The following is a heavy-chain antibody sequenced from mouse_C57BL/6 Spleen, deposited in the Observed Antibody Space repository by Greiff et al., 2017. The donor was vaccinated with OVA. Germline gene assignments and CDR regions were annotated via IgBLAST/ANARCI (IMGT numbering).Heavy chain of an antibody. CDR3: ARGNYDDWYFDV. CDR2: IYPGSGNT. Sequence: VQLQESGPELVKPGASVKISCKASGYSFTSYYIQRVTQRPGQGRERIGWIYPGSGNTKYNEKFKGKATLTADTSSSTAYMQLSSLTSEDSAVYYCARGNYDDWYFDVWGTGTTVTVSS. CDR1: GYSFTSYY. J-gene: IGHJ1*03. V-gene: IGHV1-66*01. D-gene: IGHD2-4*01.